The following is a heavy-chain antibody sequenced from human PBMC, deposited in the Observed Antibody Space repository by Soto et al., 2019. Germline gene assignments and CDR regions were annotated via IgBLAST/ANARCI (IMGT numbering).Heavy chain of an antibody. CDR1: GYTFAGYY. Sequence: ASVKVSCKASGYTFAGYYMHWVRQAPGQGLEWMGWINPNSGGTNYAQKFQGWVTMTRDTSISTAYMELSSLRSEDTAVYYCARENPFEVRYFDVWGQGTTVTVSS. CDR3: ARENPFEVRYFDV. D-gene: IGHD3-9*01. V-gene: IGHV1-2*04. J-gene: IGHJ6*02. CDR2: INPNSGGT.